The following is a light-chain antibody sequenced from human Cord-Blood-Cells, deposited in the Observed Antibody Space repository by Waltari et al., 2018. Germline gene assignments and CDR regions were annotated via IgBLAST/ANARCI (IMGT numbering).Light chain of an antibody. V-gene: IGLV3-16*01. Sequence: SYELTQPPSVSVSLGQTARITCPGEALPKKYAYWYQQKPGQFPVLVIYKDSERPSGIPERFSGSSSGTIVTLTISGVQAEDEADYYCLSADSSGTWVFGGGTKLTVL. CDR2: KDS. CDR3: LSADSSGTWV. CDR1: ALPKKY. J-gene: IGLJ3*02.